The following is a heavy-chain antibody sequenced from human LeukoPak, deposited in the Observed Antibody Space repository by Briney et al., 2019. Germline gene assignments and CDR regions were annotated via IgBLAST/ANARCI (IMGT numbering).Heavy chain of an antibody. J-gene: IGHJ5*02. V-gene: IGHV4-59*01. Sequence: PSETLSLTCTVSGGYISSYYWSWIRRPPGKGLEWIGYIYYNGITNYNPSLTSRVTISVDTSKNQFSLKLSSVTAADTAVYYCARAGGYGSGNSAWGQGTLVTVSS. CDR2: IYYNGIT. CDR1: GGYISSYY. D-gene: IGHD3-10*01. CDR3: ARAGGYGSGNSA.